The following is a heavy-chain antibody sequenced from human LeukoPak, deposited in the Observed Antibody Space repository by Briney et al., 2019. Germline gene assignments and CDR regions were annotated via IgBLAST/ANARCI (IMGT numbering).Heavy chain of an antibody. Sequence: GGSLRLSCAASGFTFSSYCMSWVRQAPGKGLEWVSAISCSGGSTYYADSVKGRFTVSRDNSKTTLYLQMNSLRADDTAVYYCAKGGPTGSNYFDFWGQGTLVTVSS. V-gene: IGHV3-23*01. CDR2: ISCSGGST. D-gene: IGHD1-26*01. CDR1: GFTFSSYC. J-gene: IGHJ4*02. CDR3: AKGGPTGSNYFDF.